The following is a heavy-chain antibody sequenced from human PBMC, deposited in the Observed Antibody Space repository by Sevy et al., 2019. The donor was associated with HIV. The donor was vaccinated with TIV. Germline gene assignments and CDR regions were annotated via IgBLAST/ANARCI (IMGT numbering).Heavy chain of an antibody. D-gene: IGHD4-17*01. V-gene: IGHV3-30-3*01. CDR3: ARMVSGGLRWELIKENAFDI. J-gene: IGHJ3*02. CDR2: ISHGGSYE. Sequence: GSLRLSCEASGFAFRDSAIQWVRQSPGKGLEWVALISHGGSYEYYVDSVKGRFTVSSDRSKNILYLQMDSLRAEDTAVYYCARMVSGGLRWELIKENAFDIWGQGTAVTVSS. CDR1: GFAFRDSA.